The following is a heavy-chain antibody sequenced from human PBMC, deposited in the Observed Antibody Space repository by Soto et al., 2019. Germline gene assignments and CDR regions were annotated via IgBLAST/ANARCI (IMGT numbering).Heavy chain of an antibody. CDR2: IYYSGST. D-gene: IGHD5-18*01. V-gene: IGHV4-59*12. J-gene: IGHJ4*02. CDR1: GGSISSYY. Sequence: SETLSLTCTVSGGSISSYYWSWIRQPPGKGLEWIGYIYYSGSTNYNPSLKSRVTISVDTSKNTVYLQMNSLRAEDTAVYFCVRDRDTYGLNFFDYWGQGTLVTVSS. CDR3: VRDRDTYGLNFFDY.